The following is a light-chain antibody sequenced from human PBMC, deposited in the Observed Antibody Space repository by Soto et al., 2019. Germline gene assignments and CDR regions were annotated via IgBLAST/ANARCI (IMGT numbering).Light chain of an antibody. V-gene: IGKV3-20*01. CDR3: QQDGSSPPVT. CDR1: QSVSSSY. J-gene: IGKJ5*01. CDR2: GAS. Sequence: EIVLTQSPGTLSLSPGERATLSCRASQSVSSSYLAWYQQKPGQAPRLLIYGASGRATGIPDRFSGSGSGTDFTLTISRREPEDFAVYYCQQDGSSPPVTFGQGTRLEI.